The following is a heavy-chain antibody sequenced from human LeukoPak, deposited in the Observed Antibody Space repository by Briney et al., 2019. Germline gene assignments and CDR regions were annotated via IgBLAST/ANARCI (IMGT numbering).Heavy chain of an antibody. J-gene: IGHJ4*02. CDR2: VSDSGRNT. D-gene: IGHD3-22*01. V-gene: IGHV3-23*01. CDR3: AREYHDSSGYLDY. CDR1: GFTLRRYG. Sequence: GGSLRLSCAASGFTLRRYGMTWVRQAPGKGLDWVSSVSDSGRNTYYADSVKGRFTISRDNSRNTLYLQMNSLRAEDTAVYYCAREYHDSSGYLDYWGQGTLVTVSS.